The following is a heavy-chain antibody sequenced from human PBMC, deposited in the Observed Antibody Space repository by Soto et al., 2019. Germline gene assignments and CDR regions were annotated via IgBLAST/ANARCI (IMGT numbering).Heavy chain of an antibody. J-gene: IGHJ4*02. D-gene: IGHD5-12*01. CDR1: GFTFSSYS. CDR2: ISSSSSTI. CDR3: ARVPGYTGYDYYFDS. V-gene: IGHV3-48*02. Sequence: GGSLRLSCAASGFTFSSYSMNWVRQAPGKGLEWVSYISSSSSTIYYADSVKGRFTISRDNAKNSLYLQMNSLRDEDTAVYYCARVPGYTGYDYYFDSWGQGTLVTVSS.